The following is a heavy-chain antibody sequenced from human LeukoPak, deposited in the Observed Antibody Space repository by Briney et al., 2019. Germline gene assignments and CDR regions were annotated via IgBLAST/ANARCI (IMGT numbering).Heavy chain of an antibody. CDR2: IYPGDSDT. CDR3: ARQTYYYDSSGSGPVFDI. Sequence: GESLKISCKGSGYSFTNYWIGWVRQMPGKGLEWMGIIYPGDSDTRYSPSFQGQVTISADKSISTAYLQWSSLKASDTAMYYCARQTYYYDSSGSGPVFDIWGQGTMVTVSS. CDR1: GYSFTNYW. D-gene: IGHD3-22*01. J-gene: IGHJ3*02. V-gene: IGHV5-51*01.